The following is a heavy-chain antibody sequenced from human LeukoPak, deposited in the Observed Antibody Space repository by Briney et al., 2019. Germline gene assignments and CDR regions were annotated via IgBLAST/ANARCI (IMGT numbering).Heavy chain of an antibody. V-gene: IGHV3-23*01. D-gene: IGHD2-15*01. J-gene: IGHJ1*01. CDR3: AQQVGYCSSGSCYFTY. CDR1: GFTFRRYD. CDR2: ISNTGGST. Sequence: PGGSLRLSCASSGFTFRRYDMNWVRQAPGKGLEWVSAISNTGGSTYYADSVKGRFTISRDKSKNTLSLQMNSLGAEDTAVYYCAQQVGYCSSGSCYFTYWGQGTLVTVSS.